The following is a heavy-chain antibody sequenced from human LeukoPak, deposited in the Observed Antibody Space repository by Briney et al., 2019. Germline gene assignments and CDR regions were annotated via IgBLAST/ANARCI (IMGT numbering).Heavy chain of an antibody. CDR3: ASYDSSGYPSSYYYYYYMDV. D-gene: IGHD3-22*01. V-gene: IGHV1-2*02. J-gene: IGHJ6*03. CDR1: VYTFTGYY. CDR2: INPNSGGT. Sequence: GASVTVSFKASVYTFTGYYMHWVRQAPGQGLEWMGWINPNSGGTNYAQKFQGRVTMTRDTSISTAYMELSRLRSDDTAVYYCASYDSSGYPSSYYYYYYMDVWGKGTTVTVSS.